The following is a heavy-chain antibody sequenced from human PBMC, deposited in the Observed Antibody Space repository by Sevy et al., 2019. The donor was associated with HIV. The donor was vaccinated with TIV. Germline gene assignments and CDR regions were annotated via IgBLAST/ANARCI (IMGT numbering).Heavy chain of an antibody. D-gene: IGHD2-15*01. V-gene: IGHV3-23*01. CDR1: GFTFSSYA. Sequence: GESLKISCAASGFTFSSYAMSWVRQAPGKGLEWVSAISGSGGSTYYADSVKGRFTISRDNSKNTLYLQMNSLRAEDTAVYYCAKDSGGSLLPFDPWGQGTLVTVSS. CDR2: ISGSGGST. J-gene: IGHJ5*02. CDR3: AKDSGGSLLPFDP.